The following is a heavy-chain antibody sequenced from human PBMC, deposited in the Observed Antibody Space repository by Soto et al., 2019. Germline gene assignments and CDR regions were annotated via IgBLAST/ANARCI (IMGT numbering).Heavy chain of an antibody. CDR2: IYYSGST. CDR3: ARASKNPYILRYFDWLFDGMDV. J-gene: IGHJ6*02. Sequence: SETLCLTCTVSGGSISSSSYYWGWIRQPPGKGLEWIGSIYYSGSTYYNPSLKSRVTISVDTSKNQFSLKLSSVTAADTAVYYCARASKNPYILRYFDWLFDGMDVWGQGTTVTV. V-gene: IGHV4-39*01. CDR1: GGSISSSSYY. D-gene: IGHD3-9*01.